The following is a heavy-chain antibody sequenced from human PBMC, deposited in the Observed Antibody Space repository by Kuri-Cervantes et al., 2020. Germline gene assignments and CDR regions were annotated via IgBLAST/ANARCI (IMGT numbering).Heavy chain of an antibody. V-gene: IGHV4-59*10. CDR1: GGSFSGYY. D-gene: IGHD6-19*01. Sequence: SETLSLTCAVYGGSFSGYYWSWIRQPAGKGLEWIGRIYTSGSTNYNPSLKSRVTISVDKSKNQFSLKLSSVTAADTAVYYCAIERGGSGWYRVDYWGQGTLVTVSS. CDR2: IYTSGST. CDR3: AIERGGSGWYRVDY. J-gene: IGHJ4*02.